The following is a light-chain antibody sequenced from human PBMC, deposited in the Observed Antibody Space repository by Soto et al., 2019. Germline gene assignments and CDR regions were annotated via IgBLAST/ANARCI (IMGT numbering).Light chain of an antibody. CDR3: QQLNSYLLT. CDR2: AAS. J-gene: IGKJ5*01. CDR1: QGISSY. Sequence: DLRKAQSPSSVTASVGDRVTITCRASQGISSYLAWYQQKPGKAPKLLIYAASTLQSGVPSRFSGSGSGTDFTLTISSLQPVDFATYYCQQLNSYLLTFGEGTRLEIK. V-gene: IGKV1-9*01.